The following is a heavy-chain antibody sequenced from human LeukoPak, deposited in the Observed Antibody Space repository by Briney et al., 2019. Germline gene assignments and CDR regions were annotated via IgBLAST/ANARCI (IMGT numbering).Heavy chain of an antibody. CDR3: AKRGYSGYDTPYYFDY. D-gene: IGHD5-12*01. CDR1: GFTFSSYA. J-gene: IGHJ4*02. Sequence: PGGSLRLSCAASGFTFSSYAMSWVRQAPGKGLEWVSAISGSGGSTYYADSVKGRFTISRDNSKNTLYLQMNILRAEDTAVYYCAKRGYSGYDTPYYFDYWGQGTLVTVSS. V-gene: IGHV3-23*01. CDR2: ISGSGGST.